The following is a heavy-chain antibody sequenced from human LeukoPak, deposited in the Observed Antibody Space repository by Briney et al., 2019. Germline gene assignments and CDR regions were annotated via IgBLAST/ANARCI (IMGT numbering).Heavy chain of an antibody. CDR2: INEGGSAE. J-gene: IGHJ4*02. CDR3: ARADNYGSILDY. Sequence: GGSLRLSCAASGFTFNSLWMSWVRQAPGKGLEWVANINEGGSAEYYADSVKGRFTISRDNAKNSLHLQIDSLRAEDTAVYYCARADNYGSILDYWGRGTLVTVSS. CDR1: GFTFNSLW. D-gene: IGHD3-10*01. V-gene: IGHV3-7*04.